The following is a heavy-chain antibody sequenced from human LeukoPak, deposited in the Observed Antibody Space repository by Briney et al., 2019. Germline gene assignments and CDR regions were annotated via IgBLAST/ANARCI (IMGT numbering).Heavy chain of an antibody. CDR1: GGAIASGGYS. Sequence: PSETLSLTCTVSGGAIASGGYSWNWIRQSPGKGLEWIGCIYDRGPAYYNPSLKSRFTISVDRPKNQFFLNVTSLTAADTAVYYCARSRQASGLLSSWGQGTPVVVSS. CDR3: ARSRQASGLLSS. J-gene: IGHJ5*02. D-gene: IGHD3-10*01. CDR2: IYDRGPA. V-gene: IGHV4-30-2*06.